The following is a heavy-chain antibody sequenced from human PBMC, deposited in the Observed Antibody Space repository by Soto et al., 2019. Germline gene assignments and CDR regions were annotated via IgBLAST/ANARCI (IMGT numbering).Heavy chain of an antibody. V-gene: IGHV4-4*02. CDR1: GGSVSNNNW. J-gene: IGHJ4*02. Sequence: QVQLQESGPGLVKPSGTLSLSCAVSGGSVSNNNWWSWVRQSPGNGLEWIGEIHHSGGTSYNPSLESRATLSGDKSKKELSLRLNYVTAADTAVYYCTKNSAYALDYWGLGILVTVSS. CDR2: IHHSGGT. CDR3: TKNSAYALDY. D-gene: IGHD5-12*01.